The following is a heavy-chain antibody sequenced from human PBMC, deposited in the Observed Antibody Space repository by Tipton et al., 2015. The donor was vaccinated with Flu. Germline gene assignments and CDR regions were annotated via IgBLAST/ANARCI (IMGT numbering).Heavy chain of an antibody. CDR3: ARNSRPQYYEILTGDFHKVKYLDL. D-gene: IGHD3-9*01. Sequence: SLRLSCAASGFTANSNSMSWVRQAPGKGLEWVSLIYSAGNTEYADSVKGRFTISRDPSKNTLYLQMKSLRPEDTAVYYCARNSRPQYYEILTGDFHKVKYLDLWGRGTLVTVSS. V-gene: IGHV3-66*02. J-gene: IGHJ2*01. CDR2: IYSAGNT. CDR1: GFTANSNS.